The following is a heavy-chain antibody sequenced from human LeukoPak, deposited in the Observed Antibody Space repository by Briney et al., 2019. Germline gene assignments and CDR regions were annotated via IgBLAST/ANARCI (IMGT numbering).Heavy chain of an antibody. J-gene: IGHJ4*02. CDR2: IYYSGST. V-gene: IGHV4-39*01. D-gene: IGHD5-18*01. CDR1: GGSISSSSYY. Sequence: PSETLSLTCTVSGGSISSSSYYWGWIRQPPGKGLEWIGSIYYSGSTYYNPSLKSRVTISVDTSKNQFSLKLSSVTAADTAVYYCARPGYSYGLDYWGQGTLVTVSS. CDR3: ARPGYSYGLDY.